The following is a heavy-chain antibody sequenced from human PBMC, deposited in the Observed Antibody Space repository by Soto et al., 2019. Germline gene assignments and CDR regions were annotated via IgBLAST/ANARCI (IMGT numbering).Heavy chain of an antibody. CDR3: TTARGTYGAEYFQH. D-gene: IGHD4-17*01. CDR2: IKSKTDGGTT. CDR1: GFTFTNAW. Sequence: GGSLRLSCAASGFTFTNAWMSWVRQAPGKGLEWVGRIKSKTDGGTTDYAAPVKGRFTISRDDSKNTLYLQMNSLKTEDAAVYYCTTARGTYGAEYFQHWGQGTLVTVSS. J-gene: IGHJ1*01. V-gene: IGHV3-15*01.